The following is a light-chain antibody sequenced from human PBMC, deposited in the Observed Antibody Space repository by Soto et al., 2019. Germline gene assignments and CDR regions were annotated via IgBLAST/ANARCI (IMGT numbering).Light chain of an antibody. CDR3: QQYGSSPWIT. Sequence: EMVLTQSPGTLSLSPGERATLSCRASQSVGSSYLAWYQQKPGQAPRLLIYGASSRATGIPDRFSGSGSGTDFTLTISRLEPEDFAVYYCQQYGSSPWITFGQGTRLEIK. CDR2: GAS. J-gene: IGKJ5*01. V-gene: IGKV3-20*01. CDR1: QSVGSSY.